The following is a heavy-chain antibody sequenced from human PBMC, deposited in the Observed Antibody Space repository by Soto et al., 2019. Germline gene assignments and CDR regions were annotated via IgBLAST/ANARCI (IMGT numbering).Heavy chain of an antibody. D-gene: IGHD6-19*01. CDR1: GFTFSSYW. Sequence: PGGSLRLSCAASGFTFSSYWMHWVRQAPGKGLVWVSRINSDGSSTSYADSVKGRFTISRDNAKNTLYLQMNSLRAEDTAVYYCAREPSEQWLACGYYYYYGMDVWGQGTTVTVSS. CDR2: INSDGSST. J-gene: IGHJ6*02. V-gene: IGHV3-74*01. CDR3: AREPSEQWLACGYYYYYGMDV.